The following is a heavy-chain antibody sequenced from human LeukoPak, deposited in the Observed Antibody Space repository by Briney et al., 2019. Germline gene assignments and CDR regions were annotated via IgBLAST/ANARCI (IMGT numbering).Heavy chain of an antibody. D-gene: IGHD6-6*01. CDR1: GFTVSSNY. CDR3: ASTVDSSSYDY. CDR2: IYSGGST. V-gene: IGHV3-66*02. Sequence: GGSLRLSSAASGFTVSSNYMSWVRQAPGKGLEWVSVIYSGGSTYYADSVKGRFTISRDNSKNTLYLQMNSLRAEDTAVYYCASTVDSSSYDYWGQGTLVTVSS. J-gene: IGHJ4*02.